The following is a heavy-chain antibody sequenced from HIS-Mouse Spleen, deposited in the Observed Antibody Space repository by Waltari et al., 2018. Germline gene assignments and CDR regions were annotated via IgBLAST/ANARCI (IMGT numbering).Heavy chain of an antibody. CDR2: IYSGGST. V-gene: IGHV3-53*01. Sequence: EVQLVESGGGLIQPGGSLRLSCAASGFTVSSNYMIWVRQAPGKGLEWVSVIYSGGSTYYADSVKGRFTISRDNSKNTLYLQMNSLRAEDTAVYYCARGGLAAAGWYFDLWGRGTLVTVSS. J-gene: IGHJ2*01. CDR1: GFTVSSNY. CDR3: ARGGLAAAGWYFDL. D-gene: IGHD6-13*01.